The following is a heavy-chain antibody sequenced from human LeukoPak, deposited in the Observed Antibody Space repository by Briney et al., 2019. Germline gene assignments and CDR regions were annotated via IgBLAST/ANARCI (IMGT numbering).Heavy chain of an antibody. CDR2: LSWNSGSI. J-gene: IGHJ4*02. D-gene: IGHD2-2*01. V-gene: IGHV3-9*01. Sequence: GRSLRLSCAASGLTLDDNAMHWFRQAPGKGLKWVPGLSWNSGSIGYADSVKGRFTISRDNAKNSLYLQMNSLRAEDTALYYCAKDRQYQLLHEIDYWGQGTLVTVSS. CDR1: GLTLDDNA. CDR3: AKDRQYQLLHEIDY.